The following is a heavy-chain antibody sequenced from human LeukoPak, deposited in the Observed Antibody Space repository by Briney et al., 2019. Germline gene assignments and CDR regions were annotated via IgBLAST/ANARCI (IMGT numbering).Heavy chain of an antibody. D-gene: IGHD3-16*01. CDR3: ARGGGLDV. V-gene: IGHV3-7*03. CDR1: GFTFSSYW. J-gene: IGHJ6*02. CDR2: INHNGNVN. Sequence: GGSLRLSCAVSGFTFSSYWMTWVRQAPGKGLEWVASINHNGNVNYYVDSVKGRFTISRDNAKNSLYLQMSNLRAEDTAVYFCARGGGLDVWGQGATVTVSS.